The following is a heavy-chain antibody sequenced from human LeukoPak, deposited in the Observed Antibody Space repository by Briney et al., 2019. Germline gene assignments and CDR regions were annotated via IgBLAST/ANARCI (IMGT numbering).Heavy chain of an antibody. J-gene: IGHJ5*02. CDR3: ARGRDYYDSSGYYNWFDP. CDR1: GGSISSYY. CDR2: IYYSGCT. D-gene: IGHD3-22*01. V-gene: IGHV4-59*01. Sequence: SETLSLTCTVSGGSISSYYWSWIRQPPGKGLEWIGYIYYSGCTNYNPSLKSRVTISVDTSKNQFSLKLSSVTAADTAVYYCARGRDYYDSSGYYNWFDPWGQGTLVTVSS.